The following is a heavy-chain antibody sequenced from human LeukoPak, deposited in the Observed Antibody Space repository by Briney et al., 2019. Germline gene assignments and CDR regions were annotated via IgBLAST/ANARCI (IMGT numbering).Heavy chain of an antibody. V-gene: IGHV3-30*04. CDR2: ISPDGSGK. CDR1: GVTFRIYT. D-gene: IGHD3-22*01. Sequence: GGSLSLSCAASGVTFRIYTIHWVRQAPGKGLEWVALISPDGSGKFYADSVTGRLTISRDNSKNTVYLQLNSLRAEDTAVYYCASFPDYDSGAYYEVWGQGTLVTVSS. CDR3: ASFPDYDSGAYYEV. J-gene: IGHJ4*02.